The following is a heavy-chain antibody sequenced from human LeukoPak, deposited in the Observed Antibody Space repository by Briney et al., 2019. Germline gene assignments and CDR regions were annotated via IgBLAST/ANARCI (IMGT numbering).Heavy chain of an antibody. CDR2: IYSGGST. V-gene: IGHV3-53*01. J-gene: IGHJ6*03. CDR3: AKGVAGNNYYYYYMDV. D-gene: IGHD6-19*01. CDR1: GFTVSSNY. Sequence: RGSLRLSCAASGFTVSSNYMSWVRQAPGKGLEWVSVIYSGGSTYYADSVKGRFTISRDNSKNTLYLQMNSLRAEDTAVYYCAKGVAGNNYYYYYMDVWGKGTTVTVSS.